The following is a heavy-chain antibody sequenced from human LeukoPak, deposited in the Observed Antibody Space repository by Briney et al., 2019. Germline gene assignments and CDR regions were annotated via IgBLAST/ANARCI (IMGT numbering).Heavy chain of an antibody. J-gene: IGHJ4*02. CDR2: IYYSGST. D-gene: IGHD3/OR15-3a*01. CDR1: GHSISSYY. CDR3: ARQTGSGLFTLP. Sequence: PSETLSLTCTVSGHSISSYYWSWIRQPPGKGLEWIGFIYYSGSTNYNPSLKSRVTISVDTSKNQFSLKLSSVTAADTAVYYCARQTGSGLFTLPGGQGTLVTVSS. V-gene: IGHV4-59*01.